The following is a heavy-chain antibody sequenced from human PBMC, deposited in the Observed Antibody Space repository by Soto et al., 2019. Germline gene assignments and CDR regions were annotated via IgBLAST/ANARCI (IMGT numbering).Heavy chain of an antibody. Sequence: GGSLRLSCAASGFTFSSYAMSWVRQAPGKGLEWVSSISGRGDSTYYADSVKGRFTISRDNSKNTLYLQMNSLRAEDTAVYYCAKDPAYSNYEEYWGQGTLVTVSS. D-gene: IGHD4-4*01. CDR1: GFTFSSYA. J-gene: IGHJ4*02. CDR3: AKDPAYSNYEEY. V-gene: IGHV3-23*01. CDR2: ISGRGDST.